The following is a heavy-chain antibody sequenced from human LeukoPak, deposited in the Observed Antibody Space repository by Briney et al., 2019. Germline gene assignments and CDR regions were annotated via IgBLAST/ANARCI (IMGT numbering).Heavy chain of an antibody. CDR2: ISSSSSYI. CDR1: GFTFSSYS. Sequence: GGSLRLSCAASGFTFSSYSMNWVRQAPGKGLEWVSSISSSSSYIYYADSVKGRFTISRDNAKNSLYLQMNSLRAEDTAVYYCARRGPGGYNYCFDYWGQGTLVTVSS. J-gene: IGHJ4*02. CDR3: ARRGPGGYNYCFDY. V-gene: IGHV3-21*01. D-gene: IGHD5-24*01.